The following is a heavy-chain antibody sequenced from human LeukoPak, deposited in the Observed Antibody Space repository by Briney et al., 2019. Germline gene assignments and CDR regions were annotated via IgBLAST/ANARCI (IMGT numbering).Heavy chain of an antibody. CDR3: ACYYDSSSYRLDY. CDR2: MNPNSGNT. CDR1: GYTFTSYD. D-gene: IGHD3-22*01. J-gene: IGHJ4*02. V-gene: IGHV1-8*01. Sequence: GASVKVSCKASGYTFTSYDINWVRQATGQGLEWMGWMNPNSGNTGYAQKFQGRVTMTRNTSISTAYMELSSLRSEDTAVYYCACYYDSSSYRLDYWGQGTLVTVSS.